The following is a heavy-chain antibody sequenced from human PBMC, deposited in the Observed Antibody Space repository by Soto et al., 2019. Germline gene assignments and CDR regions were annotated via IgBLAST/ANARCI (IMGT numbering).Heavy chain of an antibody. CDR3: ARGLGEDIVVVPAAQAYYFDY. V-gene: IGHV4-34*01. CDR1: GGSFSGYY. CDR2: INHSGST. Sequence: SETLSLTCAVYGGSFSGYYWSWIRQPPGKGLEWIGEINHSGSTNYNPSLKSRVTISVDTSKNQFSLKLSSVTAADTAVYYCARGLGEDIVVVPAAQAYYFDYWGQGTLVTVPQ. D-gene: IGHD2-2*01. J-gene: IGHJ4*02.